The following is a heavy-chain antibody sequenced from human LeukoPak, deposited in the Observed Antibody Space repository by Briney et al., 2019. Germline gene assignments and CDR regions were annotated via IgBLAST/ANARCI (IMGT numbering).Heavy chain of an antibody. CDR3: ARDLIHSSSWYGI. CDR2: INPNSGGT. V-gene: IGHV1-2*02. CDR1: GYTFTGYY. Sequence: ASVKVSCKASGYTFTGYYMHWVRQAPGQGLEWMGWINPNSGGTNYAQKFQGRVTMTRDTSISTAYMELSRLRSDDTAVYYCARDLIHSSSWYGIWGQGTLVTVSS. J-gene: IGHJ4*02. D-gene: IGHD6-13*01.